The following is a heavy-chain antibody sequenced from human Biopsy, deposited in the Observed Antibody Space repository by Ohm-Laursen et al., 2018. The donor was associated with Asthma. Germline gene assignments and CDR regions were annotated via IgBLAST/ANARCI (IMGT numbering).Heavy chain of an antibody. J-gene: IGHJ4*02. V-gene: IGHV3-30*03. CDR2: ISYDGSTK. D-gene: IGHD3-16*01. Sequence: SSLRLSCSASGFSFSEFVMHWVRQAPGKGLEWVAVISYDGSTKYYADSVKGRFTISRDNSKNTLHLQMNSLSPEDTAVYYCARDFSRAIMIGGGREHYFDFWGQGTLITVSS. CDR3: ARDFSRAIMIGGGREHYFDF. CDR1: GFSFSEFV.